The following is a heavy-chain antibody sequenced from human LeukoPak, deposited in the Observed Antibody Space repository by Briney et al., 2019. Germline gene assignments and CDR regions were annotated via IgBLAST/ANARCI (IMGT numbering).Heavy chain of an antibody. V-gene: IGHV1-18*04. CDR1: GYTFTGYY. D-gene: IGHD5-12*01. Sequence: ASVKVSCKASGYTFTGYYMHWVRQAPGQGLEWMGWINVYNGNTKYAQKLQGRVTMTTDTSTSTAYMELRSLRSDDTAVYYCARGSRNSDYESQFDCWGQGTLVTVSS. CDR2: INVYNGNT. J-gene: IGHJ4*02. CDR3: ARGSRNSDYESQFDC.